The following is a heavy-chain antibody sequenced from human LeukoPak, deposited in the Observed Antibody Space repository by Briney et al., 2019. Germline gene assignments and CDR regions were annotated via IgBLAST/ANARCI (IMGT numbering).Heavy chain of an antibody. CDR3: VSGGRGRDI. Sequence: GGSLRLSCAGSGFTFSSRWLHWVRQAAGKGVVLFLRINSDGSSTNYADSVKGRFIISRDNAENTLYLQMNSLRAEDTAVYYCVSGGRGRDIWCLGTMVTVSS. CDR1: GFTFSSRW. D-gene: IGHD3-16*01. V-gene: IGHV3-74*01. J-gene: IGHJ3*02. CDR2: INSDGSST.